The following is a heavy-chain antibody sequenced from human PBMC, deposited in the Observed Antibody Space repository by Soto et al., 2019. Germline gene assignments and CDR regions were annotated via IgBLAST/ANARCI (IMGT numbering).Heavy chain of an antibody. D-gene: IGHD1-26*01. J-gene: IGHJ4*02. CDR2: IDTSGHST. Sequence: GGSLRLSCEASGFVFTNFWMHWVRHVPGKGLVWVARIDTSGHSTNYAESVKGRFTISRDNAKNTVSLQMNSLRVEDTAIYYCTRVLLGGYYGSDFDFWGQGTQVTVSS. CDR3: TRVLLGGYYGSDFDF. CDR1: GFVFTNFW. V-gene: IGHV3-74*01.